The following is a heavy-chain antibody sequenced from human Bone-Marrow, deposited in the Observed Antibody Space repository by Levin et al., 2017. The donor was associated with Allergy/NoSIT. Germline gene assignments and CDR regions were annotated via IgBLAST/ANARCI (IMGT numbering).Heavy chain of an antibody. CDR2: INRDGSST. CDR3: ARDRVTTSWYLAL. D-gene: IGHD4-17*01. Sequence: GESLKISCSASGFNFSSYWMHWVRQAPGKGLVWVSRINRDGSSTSYADSVKDRFTISRDNAKNTLYLQMNSLRAEDTSVYYCARDRVTTSWYLALWSRGTLVTVSS. J-gene: IGHJ2*01. V-gene: IGHV3-74*01. CDR1: GFNFSSYW.